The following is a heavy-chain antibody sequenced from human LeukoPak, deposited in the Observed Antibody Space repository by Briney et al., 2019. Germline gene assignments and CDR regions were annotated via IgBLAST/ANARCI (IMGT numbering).Heavy chain of an antibody. D-gene: IGHD6-13*01. J-gene: IGHJ4*02. V-gene: IGHV3-48*03. Sequence: GGSLRLSCAASVFTFSSYEMNCVRQALGKGLEWVSYITSSGNTAYYADSVKGRFTISRDNVKKSLYLQMNSLRAEDPAVYYCAREPAAVSSIDSWGQGTLVTVSS. CDR2: ITSSGNTA. CDR3: AREPAAVSSIDS. CDR1: VFTFSSYE.